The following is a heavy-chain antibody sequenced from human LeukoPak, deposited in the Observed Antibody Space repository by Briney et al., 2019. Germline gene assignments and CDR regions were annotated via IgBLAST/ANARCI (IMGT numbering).Heavy chain of an antibody. CDR2: LSNTGNI. Sequence: PGGSLRPSCAASGFTFSSYGMNWVRQAPGKGLEWLSYLSNTGNIHYAQSVEGRFTISRDNAKSSLYLQMDGLRAEDTAVYYCARRGDSPMIGDHWGQGILVTVAS. CDR3: ARRGDSPMIGDH. J-gene: IGHJ4*02. CDR1: GFTFSSYG. V-gene: IGHV3-48*01. D-gene: IGHD3-10*02.